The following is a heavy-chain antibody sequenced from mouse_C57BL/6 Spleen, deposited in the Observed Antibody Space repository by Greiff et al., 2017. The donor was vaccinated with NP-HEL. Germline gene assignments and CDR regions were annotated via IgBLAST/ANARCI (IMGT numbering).Heavy chain of an antibody. Sequence: QVQLQQSGAELVMPGASVKLSCKASGYTFTSYWMHWVKQRPGQGLEWIGEIDPSDSYTNYNQKFKGKSTLTVDKSSSTAYMQLSSLTSEDSAVYYCARRSYYGSPDYYAMDYWGQGTSVTVSS. J-gene: IGHJ4*01. CDR2: IDPSDSYT. D-gene: IGHD1-1*01. CDR1: GYTFTSYW. V-gene: IGHV1-69*01. CDR3: ARRSYYGSPDYYAMDY.